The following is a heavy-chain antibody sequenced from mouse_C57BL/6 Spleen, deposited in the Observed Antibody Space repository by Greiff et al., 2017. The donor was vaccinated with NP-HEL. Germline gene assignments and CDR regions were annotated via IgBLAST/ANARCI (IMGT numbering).Heavy chain of an antibody. CDR3: TRGDYSNYVGY. CDR2: IDPETGGT. V-gene: IGHV1-15*01. CDR1: GYTFTDYE. D-gene: IGHD2-5*01. J-gene: IGHJ2*01. Sequence: QVQLKESGAELVRPGASVTLSCEASGYTFTDYEMHWVKQTPVHGLEWIGAIDPETGGTAYNQKFKGKAILTADKSSSTAYMELRSLTSEDSAVYYCTRGDYSNYVGYWGQGTTLTVSS.